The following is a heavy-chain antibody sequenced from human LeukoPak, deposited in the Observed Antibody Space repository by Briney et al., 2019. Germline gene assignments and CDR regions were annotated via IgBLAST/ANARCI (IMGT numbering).Heavy chain of an antibody. D-gene: IGHD2-2*01. CDR2: INPSGGST. V-gene: IGHV1-46*01. Sequence: ASVKVSXKASGYTFTSYYMHWVRQAPGQGLEWMGIINPSGGSTSYAQKFQGRVTMTRDTSTSTVYMELSSLRSEDTAVYYCARDLGYCSSTSCYPAYWGQGTLVTVSS. CDR3: ARDLGYCSSTSCYPAY. CDR1: GYTFTSYY. J-gene: IGHJ4*02.